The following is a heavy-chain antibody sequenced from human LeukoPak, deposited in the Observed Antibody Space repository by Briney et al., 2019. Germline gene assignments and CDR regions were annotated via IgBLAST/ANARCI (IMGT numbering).Heavy chain of an antibody. J-gene: IGHJ4*02. D-gene: IGHD4-17*01. Sequence: GASLTLSCAASGFTFSSYAMSWVRQAPGKGLEWVSAISGSGGSTYYADSVKGRFTISRDNSKNTLYLQMNSLRAEDTAVYYCAKTRLRFPDYWGQGTLVTVSS. V-gene: IGHV3-23*01. CDR3: AKTRLRFPDY. CDR2: ISGSGGST. CDR1: GFTFSSYA.